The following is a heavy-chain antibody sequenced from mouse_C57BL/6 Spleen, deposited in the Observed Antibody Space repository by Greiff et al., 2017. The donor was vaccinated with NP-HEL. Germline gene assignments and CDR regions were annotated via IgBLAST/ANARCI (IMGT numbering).Heavy chain of an antibody. V-gene: IGHV1-82*01. D-gene: IGHD2-3*01. CDR2: IYPGDGGT. CDR3: ARKGGWLPCDY. Sequence: VQLQQSGPELVKPGASVKLSCKASGYAFSSSWMNWVKQRPGKGLEWIGRIYPGDGGTNYNGKFKGKATLTADKSSSTAYTQLSSLTSEDSAVYFCARKGGWLPCDYWGQGTTLTVSS. J-gene: IGHJ2*01. CDR1: GYAFSSSW.